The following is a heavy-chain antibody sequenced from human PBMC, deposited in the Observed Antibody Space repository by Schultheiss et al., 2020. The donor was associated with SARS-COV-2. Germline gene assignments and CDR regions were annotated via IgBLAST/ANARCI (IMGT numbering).Heavy chain of an antibody. Sequence: GGSLRLSCAASGFTVSSNYMSWVRQAPGKGLEWVSGISWNSGSIGYADSVKGRFTISRDNSKNTLYLQMNSLRAEDTAVYYCARPFSMIVVPGDAFDIWGQGTMVTVSS. CDR3: ARPFSMIVVPGDAFDI. V-gene: IGHV3-23*01. CDR1: GFTVSSNY. CDR2: ISWNSGSI. J-gene: IGHJ3*02. D-gene: IGHD3-22*01.